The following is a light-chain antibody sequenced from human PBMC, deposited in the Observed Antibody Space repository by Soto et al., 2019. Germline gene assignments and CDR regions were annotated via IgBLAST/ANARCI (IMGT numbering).Light chain of an antibody. Sequence: EIVLTQSPATLSLSPGERATLSCRASQSISTYLAWYQQKPGQAPRLLIYGASSRATGIPDRFSGSGSGTDFTLTISRLEPEDFAVYYCQLYGDSGNTFGQGTKVDIK. CDR2: GAS. J-gene: IGKJ1*01. V-gene: IGKV3-20*01. CDR1: QSISTY. CDR3: QLYGDSGNT.